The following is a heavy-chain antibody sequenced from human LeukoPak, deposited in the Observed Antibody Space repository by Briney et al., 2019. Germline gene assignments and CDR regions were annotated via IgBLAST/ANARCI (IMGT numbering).Heavy chain of an antibody. CDR1: GFNFGSYG. CDR2: ISSGGNYI. J-gene: IGHJ4*02. V-gene: IGHV3-21*01. CDR3: ATVIKEATDY. Sequence: GGSLRLSCAASGFNFGSYGMSWVRQSPGKGLEWLSSISSGGNYIYYADSVNGRFTISRDNTQNSPSLQLSGLRADDTAVYYCATVIKEATDYWGQGTLVTVSS. D-gene: IGHD3-16*01.